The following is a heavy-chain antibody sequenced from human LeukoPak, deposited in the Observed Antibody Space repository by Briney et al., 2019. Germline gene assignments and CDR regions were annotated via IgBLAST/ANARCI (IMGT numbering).Heavy chain of an antibody. J-gene: IGHJ4*02. D-gene: IGHD3-22*01. CDR1: GFTFSNYW. V-gene: IGHV3-7*01. CDR3: ARDTGQDSSGYYGVY. CDR2: IKQDGSEK. Sequence: GGSLRLSCAASGFTFSNYWMSWVRQAPGKGLEWVANIKQDGSEKYYVNSVKGRFTISRDNAKNSLYLQMNSLRAEDTAVYYCARDTGQDSSGYYGVYWGQGTLVTVSS.